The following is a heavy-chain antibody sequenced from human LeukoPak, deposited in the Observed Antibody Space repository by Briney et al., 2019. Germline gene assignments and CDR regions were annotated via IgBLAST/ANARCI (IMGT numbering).Heavy chain of an antibody. J-gene: IGHJ5*02. V-gene: IGHV5-51*01. CDR3: ARQDNWNYRFDP. Sequence: GESLKISCKGSGYSLTSYWIGWVRQMPGKGMEWMGIIYPGDSDHRYSPSFQCQVTITADKSISTAYLQWSSLKASDTAMYYCARQDNWNYRFDPWGQGTLVTVSS. CDR2: IYPGDSDH. CDR1: GYSLTSYW. D-gene: IGHD1-7*01.